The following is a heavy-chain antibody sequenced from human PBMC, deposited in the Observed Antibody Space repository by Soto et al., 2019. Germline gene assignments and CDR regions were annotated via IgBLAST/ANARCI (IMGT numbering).Heavy chain of an antibody. D-gene: IGHD6-19*01. V-gene: IGHV3-30*18. CDR1: GFTFSSYG. J-gene: IGHJ5*02. CDR2: ISYDGSNK. CDR3: AKDHSIAVAGSLPWFDP. Sequence: GSLRLSCAASGFTFSSYGMHWVRQAPGKGLEWVAVISYDGSNKYYADSVKGRFTISRDNSKNTLYLQMNSLRAEDTAVYYCAKDHSIAVAGSLPWFDPWGQGTLVTVSS.